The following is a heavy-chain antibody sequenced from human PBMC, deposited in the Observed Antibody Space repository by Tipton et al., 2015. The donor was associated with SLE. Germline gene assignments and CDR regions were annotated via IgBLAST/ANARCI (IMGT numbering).Heavy chain of an antibody. V-gene: IGHV1-18*01. CDR2: IKTYNGNT. CDR3: AGVNFDFRSGLNY. D-gene: IGHD3-3*01. J-gene: IGHJ4*02. CDR1: GYTFTSYG. Sequence: QLVQSGAEVKKPGASVKVSCKTSGYTFTSYGIAWVRQAPGQGLEWMGWIKTYNGNTKYAQKVQGRVTMTTDTSTSTGYMELGSLRSDDTEVYYCAGVNFDFRSGLNYWGQGTLVIVSS.